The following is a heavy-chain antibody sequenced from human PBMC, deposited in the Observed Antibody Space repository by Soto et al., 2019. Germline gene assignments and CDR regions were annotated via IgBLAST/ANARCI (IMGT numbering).Heavy chain of an antibody. D-gene: IGHD1-26*01. J-gene: IGHJ6*02. CDR2: IYHSGST. CDR1: GGSISSSNW. Sequence: QVQLQESGPGLVKPSGTLSLTCAVSGGSISSSNWWSWVRQPPGKGLEWMGEIYHSGSTNYNPSLRSRVTISVDKSKSQCSLKLSSLTAADTAVYYCARVSGSYYYGMDVWGQGTTVTVSS. V-gene: IGHV4-4*02. CDR3: ARVSGSYYYGMDV.